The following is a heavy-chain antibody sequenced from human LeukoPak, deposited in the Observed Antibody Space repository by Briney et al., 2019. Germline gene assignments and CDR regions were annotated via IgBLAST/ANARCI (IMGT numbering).Heavy chain of an antibody. D-gene: IGHD3-22*01. CDR2: INPNSGGT. V-gene: IGHV1-2*02. J-gene: IGHJ4*02. Sequence: ASVKVSCKASGYTFHAWYIHWVRQAPGQGLEWMGWINPNSGGTKYAQKFQGRVTMTRDTSTSTVYMELSSLRSEDTAVYYCARGLDYYDSSGLDYWGQGTLVTVSS. CDR3: ARGLDYYDSSGLDY. CDR1: GYTFHAWY.